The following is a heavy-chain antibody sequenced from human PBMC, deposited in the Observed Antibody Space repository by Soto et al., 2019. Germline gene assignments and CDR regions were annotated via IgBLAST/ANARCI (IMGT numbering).Heavy chain of an antibody. Sequence: QVHLQKSGPGLVKPSQTLSLTCTVSGGPISSGGYNWSWIRQHPGKGLEWIGYFYYSGSTYYNPSLKSRVTISVDTSKNQFSLKLSSVTAADTAVYYCARTSPPAPGWFDPWGQGTLVTVSS. CDR3: ARTSPPAPGWFDP. J-gene: IGHJ5*02. V-gene: IGHV4-31*03. CDR1: GGPISSGGYN. CDR2: FYYSGST.